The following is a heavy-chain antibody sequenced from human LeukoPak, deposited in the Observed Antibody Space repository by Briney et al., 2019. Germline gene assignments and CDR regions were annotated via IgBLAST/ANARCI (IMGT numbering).Heavy chain of an antibody. J-gene: IGHJ3*02. CDR2: IKQGGSER. CDR3: ARAKLGGSFFEI. V-gene: IGHV3-7*04. Sequence: PGGSLRISCAASGFTFSSYWKTWVRQAPGKGLEWVANIKQGGSERYYVDSVKGRFTISRDNAKNSLYLQMNSLRAEDTAVYYCARAKLGGSFFEIWGQGTMITVSS. CDR1: GFTFSSYW. D-gene: IGHD7-27*01.